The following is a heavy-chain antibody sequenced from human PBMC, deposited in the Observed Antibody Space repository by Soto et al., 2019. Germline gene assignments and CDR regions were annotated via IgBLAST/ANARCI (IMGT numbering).Heavy chain of an antibody. CDR2: MNPNSGNT. V-gene: IGHV1-8*01. CDR3: ARDGAKYYDSSGYYQSHY. Sequence: GASVKVSCKASGYTFTSYDINWVRQATGQGLEWMGWMNPNSGNTGYAQKFQGRVTMTTDTSTSTAYMELRSLRSDDTAVYYCARDGAKYYDSSGYYQSHYWGQGTLVTVSS. CDR1: GYTFTSYD. D-gene: IGHD3-22*01. J-gene: IGHJ4*02.